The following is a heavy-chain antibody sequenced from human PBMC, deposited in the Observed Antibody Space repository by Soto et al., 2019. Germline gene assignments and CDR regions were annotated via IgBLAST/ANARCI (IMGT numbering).Heavy chain of an antibody. D-gene: IGHD7-27*01. CDR1: GGTFSSYA. Sequence: QVQLVQSGAEVKKPGSSVKVPCKASGGTFSSYAISWVRQAPGQGLEWMGGIIPIFGTANYAQKFQGRVTITADESTSTAYMELSSLRSEDTAVYYCARVLATGDIRWFDPWGQGTLVTVSS. CDR2: IIPIFGTA. CDR3: ARVLATGDIRWFDP. V-gene: IGHV1-69*12. J-gene: IGHJ5*02.